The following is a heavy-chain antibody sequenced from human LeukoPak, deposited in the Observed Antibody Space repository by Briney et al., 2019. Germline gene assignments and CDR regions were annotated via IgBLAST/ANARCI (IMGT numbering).Heavy chain of an antibody. CDR1: GFTFSSYG. J-gene: IGHJ4*02. V-gene: IGHV3-30*18. Sequence: GRSLRLSCAASGFTFSSYGMHWVRQAPGXGLEWVAVISYDGSNKYYADSVKGRFTISRDNSKNTLYLQMNSLRAEDTAVYYCAKLAGSTEYDYWGQGTLVTVSS. CDR2: ISYDGSNK. D-gene: IGHD5/OR15-5a*01. CDR3: AKLAGSTEYDY.